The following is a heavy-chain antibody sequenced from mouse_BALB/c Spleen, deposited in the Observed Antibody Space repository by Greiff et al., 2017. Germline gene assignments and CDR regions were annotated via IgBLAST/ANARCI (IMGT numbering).Heavy chain of an antibody. CDR1: GFTFSSFG. J-gene: IGHJ1*01. Sequence: DVKLVESGGGLVQPGGSRKLSCAASGFTFSSFGMHWVRQAPEKGLEWVAYISSGSSTIYYADTVKGRFTISRDNPKNTLFLQMTSLRSEDTAMYYCALRYFDVWGAGTTVTVAS. CDR3: ALRYFDV. CDR2: ISSGSSTI. V-gene: IGHV5-17*02.